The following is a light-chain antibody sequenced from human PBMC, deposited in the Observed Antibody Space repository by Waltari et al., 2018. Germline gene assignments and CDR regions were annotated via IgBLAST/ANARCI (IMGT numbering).Light chain of an antibody. J-gene: IGKJ1*01. CDR2: GAS. Sequence: EVVMTQSPATLSVSPGERATLSCRASQSVSSNLAWYQHKPGQAPRLLIYGASTRATGIPARFSGSGSGTEFTLTISSLQSEYFAAYYWQQYNNWPPWTFGPGTTVEIK. CDR3: QQYNNWPPWT. CDR1: QSVSSN. V-gene: IGKV3-15*01.